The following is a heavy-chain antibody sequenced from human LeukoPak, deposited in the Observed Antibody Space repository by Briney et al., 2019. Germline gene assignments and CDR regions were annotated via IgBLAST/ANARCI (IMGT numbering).Heavy chain of an antibody. CDR1: GFTFSSYS. CDR2: ISSSYI. V-gene: IGHV3-21*04. CDR3: ARATASRFDY. Sequence: GGSLRLSCAASGFTFSSYSMNWVRQAPGKGLEWVSSISSSYIYYADSVKGRFTISRDNAKNSLYLQMNSLRAEDTAVYYCARATASRFDYWGQGTLVTVSS. J-gene: IGHJ4*02. D-gene: IGHD4-17*01.